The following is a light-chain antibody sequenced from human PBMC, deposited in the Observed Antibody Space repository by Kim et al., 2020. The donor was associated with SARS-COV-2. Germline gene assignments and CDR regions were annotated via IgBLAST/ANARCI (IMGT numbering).Light chain of an antibody. CDR2: VNSDGSH. V-gene: IGLV4-69*01. J-gene: IGLJ3*02. CDR1: SGHSSYS. Sequence: QLVLTQSPSASASPGASVKVTCTLSSGHSSYSIAWLQQQPEKGPRYLLRVNSDGSHNKEDGIPDRFSGSSSGAERYLTISSLQSEDEADYYCQTWGTGIGVFGGGTKLTVL. CDR3: QTWGTGIGV.